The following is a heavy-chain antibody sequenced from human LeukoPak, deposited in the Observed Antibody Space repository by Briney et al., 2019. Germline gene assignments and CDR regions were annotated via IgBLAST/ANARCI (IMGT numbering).Heavy chain of an antibody. CDR2: INPSGGST. J-gene: IGHJ5*02. CDR3: ARDRRGSGSYKGYWFDP. V-gene: IGHV1-46*01. Sequence: ASVKVSCKASGYTFTSYYMHWVRQAPGQGLEWMGIINPSGGSTSYAQKFQGRVTMTRDTSTSTVYMELSSLRSEDTAVYYCARDRRGSGSYKGYWFDPWGQGTLVTVSS. D-gene: IGHD3-10*01. CDR1: GYTFTSYY.